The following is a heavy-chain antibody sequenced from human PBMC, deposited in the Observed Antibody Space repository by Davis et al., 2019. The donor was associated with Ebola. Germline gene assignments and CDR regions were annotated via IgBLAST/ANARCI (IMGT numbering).Heavy chain of an antibody. J-gene: IGHJ2*01. V-gene: IGHV3-23*01. CDR2: FGTGGDT. CDR1: GFTFGDYA. D-gene: IGHD6-6*01. CDR3: CVSSSSRGYFDL. Sequence: GESLKISCRVSGFTFGDYAINWVRQAPGKGLEWVSTFGTGGDTYYADSVKGRFAISRHNSKNTLYLQMNNLRAEDTAVYYCCVSSSSRGYFDLWGRGTLVTVSS.